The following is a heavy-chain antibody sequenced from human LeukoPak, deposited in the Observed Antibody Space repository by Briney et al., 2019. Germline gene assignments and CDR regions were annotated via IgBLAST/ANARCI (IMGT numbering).Heavy chain of an antibody. CDR1: GFTFSSYS. J-gene: IGHJ4*02. CDR3: AKDHLPGIVVADRDY. V-gene: IGHV3-21*04. CDR2: ISSSSSYI. Sequence: GGSLRLSCAASGFTFSSYSMNWVRQAPGKGLEWVSSISSSSSYIYYADSVKGRFTISRDNSKNTVYLQINSLRAEDTAVYYCAKDHLPGIVVADRDYWGQGTLVTVSS. D-gene: IGHD6-19*01.